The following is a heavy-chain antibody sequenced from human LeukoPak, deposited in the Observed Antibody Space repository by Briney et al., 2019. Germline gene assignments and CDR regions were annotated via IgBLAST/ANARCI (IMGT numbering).Heavy chain of an antibody. CDR1: GYTFTSYA. D-gene: IGHD6-19*01. CDR3: ARDKDASGWFRLGWGYYYGMDV. J-gene: IGHJ6*02. V-gene: IGHV7-4-1*02. CDR2: INTNTGNS. Sequence: ASVKVSIKASGYTFTSYAMNWVRQAPGQGLEWMGWINTNTGNSTYAQGFTGRFVFSLDTSVSTAYLQISSLKAEDTAVYYCARDKDASGWFRLGWGYYYGMDVWGQGTTVTVSS.